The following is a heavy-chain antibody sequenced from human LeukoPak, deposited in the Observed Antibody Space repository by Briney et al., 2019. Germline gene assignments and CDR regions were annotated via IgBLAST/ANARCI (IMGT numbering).Heavy chain of an antibody. CDR2: MSYSGRT. Sequence: PSETLSLTCTVSGGSISISNYYWGWIRQPPGKGLEWIGSMSYSGRTYYNPSLKTRVTISVGTSKSQFSLKLSSVTAADTAVYYCAREVSDYDILTGWIDYWGQGTLVSVSS. J-gene: IGHJ4*02. D-gene: IGHD3-9*01. V-gene: IGHV4-39*07. CDR1: GGSISISNYY. CDR3: AREVSDYDILTGWIDY.